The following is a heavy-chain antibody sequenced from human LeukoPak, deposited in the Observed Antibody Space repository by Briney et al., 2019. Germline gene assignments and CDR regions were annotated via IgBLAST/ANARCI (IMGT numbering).Heavy chain of an antibody. J-gene: IGHJ4*02. D-gene: IGHD3-10*01. CDR1: GFTFHDYA. Sequence: PGGSLRLSCVASGFTFHDYAMSWVRQVPGKGLEWVSLISGDGGSASYAGSVKGRFTISRDNSKNSLYLQMNSLRTGDTAFYYCAKASSGSSSRPVDYWGQGTLVTVSS. CDR2: ISGDGGSA. V-gene: IGHV3-43*02. CDR3: AKASSGSSSRPVDY.